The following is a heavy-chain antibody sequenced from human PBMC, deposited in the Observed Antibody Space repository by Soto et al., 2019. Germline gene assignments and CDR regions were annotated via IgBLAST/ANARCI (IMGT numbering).Heavy chain of an antibody. V-gene: IGHV1-69*13. Sequence: SVKVSCKASGGTFSSYAISWVRQAPRQGLEWMGGIIPICGTANYAQKFQGRVTMTADESTSTAYMELSSLRSEDTAVYYCANRHITIFGVVITPRDWFDPWGQGTLVT. CDR1: GGTFSSYA. J-gene: IGHJ5*02. CDR2: IIPICGTA. D-gene: IGHD3-3*01. CDR3: ANRHITIFGVVITPRDWFDP.